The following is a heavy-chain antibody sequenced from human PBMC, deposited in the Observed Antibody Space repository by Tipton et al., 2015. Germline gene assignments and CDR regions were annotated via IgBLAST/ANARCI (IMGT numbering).Heavy chain of an antibody. CDR1: GGSFSGYY. CDR3: ARVEMFRTIAVGGPVHEDH. CDR2: ISYSGTT. D-gene: IGHD6-19*01. J-gene: IGHJ4*02. Sequence: TLSLTCAVYGGSFSGYYWSWIRQSPGKGLEWIGYISYSGTTNYNPSLKSRVTISVDTSKNQFFLNLSSVTAADTAVYYCARVEMFRTIAVGGPVHEDHWGRGTLVTVSS. V-gene: IGHV4-59*12.